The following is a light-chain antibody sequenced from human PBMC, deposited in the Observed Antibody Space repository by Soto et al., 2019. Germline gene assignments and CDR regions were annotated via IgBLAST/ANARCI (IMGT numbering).Light chain of an antibody. Sequence: QSVLTQPPSVSAAPGQTVTISCSGSSSNIGNNYVFWYQQLPGTAPKLLIYDNDKRPSGIPDRFSGSKSGTSATLGITGLQIGDEADYYCATWDRSLSVGVFGGGTKLTVL. J-gene: IGLJ2*01. CDR1: SSNIGNNY. CDR3: ATWDRSLSVGV. V-gene: IGLV1-51*01. CDR2: DND.